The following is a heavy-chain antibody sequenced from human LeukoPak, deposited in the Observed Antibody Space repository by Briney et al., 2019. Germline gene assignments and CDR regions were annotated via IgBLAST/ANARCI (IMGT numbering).Heavy chain of an antibody. V-gene: IGHV4-59*01. J-gene: IGHJ6*02. D-gene: IGHD3-3*01. CDR3: ARAYYDFWSGYPLRDYGMDV. Sequence: PSETLSLTCTVSGGSISSYYWSWIRQPPGKGLEWIGDIYYSGSTNYNPSLKSRVTISVDTSKNQFSLKQSSVTAADTAVYYCARAYYDFWSGYPLRDYGMDVGGQGTTVTVSS. CDR2: IYYSGST. CDR1: GGSISSYY.